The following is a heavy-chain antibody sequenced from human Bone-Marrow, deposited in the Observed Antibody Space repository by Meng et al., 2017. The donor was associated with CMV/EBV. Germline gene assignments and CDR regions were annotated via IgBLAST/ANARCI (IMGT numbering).Heavy chain of an antibody. Sequence: GGSLRLSCAASGFTFSSYAMSWVRQAPGKGLEWVSVIYSGGRSTYYADSVKGRFTISRDNSKNTLYLQMNSLRAEDTAVYYCAKDFSGEVGYFQHWGQGTLVTVSS. J-gene: IGHJ1*01. CDR1: GFTFSSYA. CDR3: AKDFSGEVGYFQH. V-gene: IGHV3-23*03. CDR2: IYSGGRST. D-gene: IGHD3-10*01.